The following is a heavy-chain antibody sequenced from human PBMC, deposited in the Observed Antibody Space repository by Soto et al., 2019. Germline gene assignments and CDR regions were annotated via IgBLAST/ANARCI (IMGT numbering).Heavy chain of an antibody. CDR3: AKDWGYSSGWLNNDAFDI. J-gene: IGHJ3*02. CDR2: ISGSGGRT. D-gene: IGHD6-19*01. V-gene: IGHV3-23*01. Sequence: RSLSICCASSCFPVSLYAMSWVRPSPVRGLEWVSAISGSGGRTYYADSVKGRFTISRDNSKNTLYLQMNSLRAEDTDVYYCAKDWGYSSGWLNNDAFDIWGQGTMVNVS. CDR1: CFPVSLYA.